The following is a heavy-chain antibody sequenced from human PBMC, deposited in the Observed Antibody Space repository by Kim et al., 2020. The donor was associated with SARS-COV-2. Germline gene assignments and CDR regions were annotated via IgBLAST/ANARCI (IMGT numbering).Heavy chain of an antibody. D-gene: IGHD3-22*01. CDR2: INPSGGST. CDR3: ARDSEGIPKCYYDSSGYYYEGTVPDY. V-gene: IGHV1-46*01. J-gene: IGHJ4*02. Sequence: ASVKVSCKASGYTFTSYYMHWVRQAPGQGLEWMGIINPSGGSTSYAQKFQGRVTMTRDTSTSTVYMELSSLRSEDTAVYYCARDSEGIPKCYYDSSGYYYEGTVPDYWGQGTLVTVSS. CDR1: GYTFTSYY.